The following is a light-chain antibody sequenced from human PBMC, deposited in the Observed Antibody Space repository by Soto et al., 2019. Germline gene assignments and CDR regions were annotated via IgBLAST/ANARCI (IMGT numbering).Light chain of an antibody. CDR1: QSISSW. V-gene: IGKV1-5*01. CDR2: DAS. Sequence: DIQMTQSPSTLSASVGDRVTITCRASQSISSWLAWYQQKPGKAPKLLIYDASSLESGVPSRFSGSGSGTEFTLTISSLQPDAFATYYCQQYNSYTFGQGTKLEIK. CDR3: QQYNSYT. J-gene: IGKJ2*01.